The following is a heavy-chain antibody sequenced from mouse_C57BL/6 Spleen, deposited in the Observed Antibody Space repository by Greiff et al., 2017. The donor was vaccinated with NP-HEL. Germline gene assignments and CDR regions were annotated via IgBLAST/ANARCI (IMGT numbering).Heavy chain of an antibody. V-gene: IGHV1-55*01. D-gene: IGHD2-4*01. CDR1: GYTFTSYW. CDR3: AREDYDSHMDY. CDR2: IYPGSGST. J-gene: IGHJ4*01. Sequence: QVQLQQPGAELVKPGASVKMSCKASGYTFTSYWITWVKQRPGQGLEWIGDIYPGSGSTNYNEKFKSKATLTLDTSSSTAYMQLSSLTSEDSAVYYCAREDYDSHMDYWGQGTSVTVSS.